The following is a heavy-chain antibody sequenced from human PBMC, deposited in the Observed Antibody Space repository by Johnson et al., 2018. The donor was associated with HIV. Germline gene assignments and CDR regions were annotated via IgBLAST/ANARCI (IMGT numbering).Heavy chain of an antibody. J-gene: IGHJ3*02. CDR2: TSYDESDK. CDR3: ARDGLAARVVGAFDI. D-gene: IGHD6-13*01. CDR1: GFTFSYYS. Sequence: QVQLVESGGGVVQPGTSLILSCAASGFTFSYYSMHWVRQAPGKGLEWVALTSYDESDKFYADSVKGRFIISRDNPRNTLYLQMNGLRAEDTAGYYCARDGLAARVVGAFDIWGQGTMVTVSS. V-gene: IGHV3-30*04.